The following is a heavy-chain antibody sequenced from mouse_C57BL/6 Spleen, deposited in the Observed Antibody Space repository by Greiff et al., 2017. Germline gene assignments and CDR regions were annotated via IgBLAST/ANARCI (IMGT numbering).Heavy chain of an antibody. Sequence: VQLQQPGAELVKPGASVKMSCKASGYTFTSYWINWVKQRPGQGLEWIGVIYPGSGSTNYNEKLTSKATLTVDTSSSTAYMQLSSLTSEDSAVYYCARWDDGPFDYWGQGTTLTVSS. CDR3: ARWDDGPFDY. D-gene: IGHD2-3*01. V-gene: IGHV1-55*01. CDR2: IYPGSGST. CDR1: GYTFTSYW. J-gene: IGHJ2*01.